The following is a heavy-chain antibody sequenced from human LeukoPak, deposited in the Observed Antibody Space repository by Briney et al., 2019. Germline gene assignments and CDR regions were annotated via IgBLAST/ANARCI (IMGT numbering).Heavy chain of an antibody. Sequence: SQTLSLTCVVSGGSISSGGYSWNWIRQPPGKALEYIGYIYHGGSAYYNPSLKSRVTISTDRSNNQFSLNLTSVTAADTAVYYCARGGGWFDPWGQGTLVTVSS. J-gene: IGHJ5*02. CDR1: GGSISSGGYS. V-gene: IGHV4-30-2*01. D-gene: IGHD2-15*01. CDR3: ARGGGWFDP. CDR2: IYHGGSA.